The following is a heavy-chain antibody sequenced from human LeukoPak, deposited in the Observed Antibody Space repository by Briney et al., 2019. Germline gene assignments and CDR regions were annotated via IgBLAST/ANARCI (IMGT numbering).Heavy chain of an antibody. D-gene: IGHD2-15*01. CDR3: AKEGGELLLSAY. Sequence: GGSLRLSCAASGFTFDDYAMHWVRQAPGKGLEWVSGISWNSGSIGYVDSVKGRFTISRDNSKNTLYLQMNSLRAEDTAVYYCAKEGGELLLSAYWGQGTLVTVSS. V-gene: IGHV3-9*01. CDR1: GFTFDDYA. J-gene: IGHJ4*02. CDR2: ISWNSGSI.